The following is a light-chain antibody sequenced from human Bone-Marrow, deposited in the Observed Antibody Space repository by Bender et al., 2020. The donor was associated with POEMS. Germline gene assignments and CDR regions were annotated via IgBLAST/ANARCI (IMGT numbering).Light chain of an antibody. CDR1: RSDVGSYDL. Sequence: QSALTQPASVSGSPGQSITISCTGTRSDVGSYDLVSWYQQHPGKAPKLMIYEVSKRPSGVSHRFSGSKSGNTASLTISGLQAEDEADYYCCSYAGDTTPWVFGGGTKLTVL. CDR3: CSYAGDTTPWV. V-gene: IGLV2-23*02. CDR2: EVS. J-gene: IGLJ3*02.